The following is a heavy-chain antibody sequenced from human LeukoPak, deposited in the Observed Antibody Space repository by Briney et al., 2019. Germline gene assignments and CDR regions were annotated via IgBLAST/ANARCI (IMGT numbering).Heavy chain of an antibody. CDR2: ISYDGTNK. J-gene: IGHJ6*04. CDR1: GFTFSSYS. V-gene: IGHV3-30*03. D-gene: IGHD3-9*01. Sequence: GGSLRLSCAASGFTFSSYSMNWVRQAPGKGLEWVAVISYDGTNKYYADSVKGRFTMSRDNSKNTLYLQMNSLRAEDTAVYYCARGSTYYDILTGYYYYYGMDVWGKGTTVTVSS. CDR3: ARGSTYYDILTGYYYYYGMDV.